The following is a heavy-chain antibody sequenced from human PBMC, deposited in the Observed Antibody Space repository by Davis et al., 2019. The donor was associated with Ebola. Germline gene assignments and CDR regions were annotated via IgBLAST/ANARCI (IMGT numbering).Heavy chain of an antibody. D-gene: IGHD3-22*01. CDR1: GGSFSGYY. V-gene: IGHV4-34*01. CDR2: INHSGST. J-gene: IGHJ4*02. Sequence: PSETLSLTCAVYGGSFSGYYWSWIRQPPGKGLEWIGEINHSGSTNYNPSLKSRVTISVDTSKNQFSLKLSSVTAADTAVYYCARGHYYDSSGLWGGISVYYFDYWGQGTLVTVSS. CDR3: ARGHYYDSSGLWGGISVYYFDY.